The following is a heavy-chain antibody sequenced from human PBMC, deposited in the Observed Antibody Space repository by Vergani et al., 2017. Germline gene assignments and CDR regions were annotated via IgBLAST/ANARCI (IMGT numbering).Heavy chain of an antibody. D-gene: IGHD6-19*01. Sequence: QVQLQESGPGLVKPSETLSLTCTVSGGSVSSGSYYWSWIRQPAGKGLEWIGYIYYSGSTNSNPSLKSRVTISVDPSKNQFSLKLRSVTAADTAVYYCAAYSSGWTGEGTADYWGQGTLVTVSS. CDR3: AAYSSGWTGEGTADY. CDR2: IYYSGST. J-gene: IGHJ4*02. V-gene: IGHV4-61*10. CDR1: GGSVSSGSYY.